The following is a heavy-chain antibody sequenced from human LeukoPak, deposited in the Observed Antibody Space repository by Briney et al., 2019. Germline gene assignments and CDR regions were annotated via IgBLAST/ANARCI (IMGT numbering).Heavy chain of an antibody. CDR3: ARDYCSSTSCAGENWFDP. CDR1: GYTFTGYY. Sequence: GASVKVSCKASGYTFTGYYMHWVRQAPGQGPEWMGWINPNSGGTNYAQKFQGRVTMTRDTSISTAYMELSRLRSDDTAVYYCARDYCSSTSCAGENWFDPWGQGTLVTVSS. J-gene: IGHJ5*02. V-gene: IGHV1-2*02. D-gene: IGHD2-2*01. CDR2: INPNSGGT.